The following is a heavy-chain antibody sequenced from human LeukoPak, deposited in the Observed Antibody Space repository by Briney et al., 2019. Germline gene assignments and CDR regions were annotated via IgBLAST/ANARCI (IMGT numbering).Heavy chain of an antibody. CDR3: AKVIVAGYAFDI. CDR2: ISGSGGST. Sequence: GGSLRLSCAASGFTFSSHAMSWVRQAPGKGLEWVSAISGSGGSTYYADSVKGRFTISRDNSKNTLYLQMNSLRAEDAAVYYCAKVIVAGYAFDIWGQGTMVTVSS. J-gene: IGHJ3*02. D-gene: IGHD5-12*01. CDR1: GFTFSSHA. V-gene: IGHV3-23*01.